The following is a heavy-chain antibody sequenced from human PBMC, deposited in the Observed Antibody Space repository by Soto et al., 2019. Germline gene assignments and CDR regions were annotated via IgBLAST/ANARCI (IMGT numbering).Heavy chain of an antibody. CDR3: ARHIVVVPAFDY. V-gene: IGHV4-34*01. Sequence: SETLSLTCAVYGGSFSGYYWTWIRQPPGTGLEWIGEINHSGSTNYNPSLKSRVTISVDTSKNQFSLKLTSVTAADTAVYYCARHIVVVPAFDYWGQGILVTVSS. CDR2: INHSGST. D-gene: IGHD2-2*01. CDR1: GGSFSGYY. J-gene: IGHJ4*02.